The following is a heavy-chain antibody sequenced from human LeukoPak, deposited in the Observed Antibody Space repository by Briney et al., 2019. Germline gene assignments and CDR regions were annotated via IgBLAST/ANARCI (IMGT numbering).Heavy chain of an antibody. CDR3: ARDHTTRWYPDYFDY. D-gene: IGHD6-13*01. CDR1: GGTFNSYG. CDR2: IIPLYGTV. Sequence: SVKVSCKASGGTFNSYGISWVRQAPGQGFEWMARIIPLYGTVNSAQNFQGRVTITADKSTNTAYMELDSLRSDDTAIYFCARDHTTRWYPDYFDYWGQGTLVTVSS. J-gene: IGHJ4*02. V-gene: IGHV1-69*06.